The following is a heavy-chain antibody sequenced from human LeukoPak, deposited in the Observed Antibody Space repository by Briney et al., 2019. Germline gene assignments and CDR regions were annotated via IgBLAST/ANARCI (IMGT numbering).Heavy chain of an antibody. D-gene: IGHD2-2*01. J-gene: IGHJ6*01. CDR3: AREIYCSSTSCYLYYYYYGLDV. V-gene: IGHV3-30-3*01. Sequence: GGSLRLSGAASGFTFSSYAMHWVRQAPGKGLEWVAVISYDGSNKYYADSVKGRFTISRDNSKNTLYLQMNSLRAEDTAVYYRAREIYCSSTSCYLYYYYYGLDVWAQGPTVTVSS. CDR1: GFTFSSYA. CDR2: ISYDGSNK.